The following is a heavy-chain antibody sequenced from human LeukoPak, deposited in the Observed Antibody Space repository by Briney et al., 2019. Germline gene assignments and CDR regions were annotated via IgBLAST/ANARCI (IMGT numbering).Heavy chain of an antibody. CDR1: GYSISSGYY. Sequence: SETLSLTCAVSGYSISSGYYWGWIRQPPGKGLEWIGSIYHSGSTYYNPSLKSRVTISVDTSKNQFSLKLSSVTAADTAVYYCARVRDCSGGSCRALDYWGQGTLVIVSS. CDR2: IYHSGST. D-gene: IGHD2-15*01. CDR3: ARVRDCSGGSCRALDY. V-gene: IGHV4-38-2*01. J-gene: IGHJ4*02.